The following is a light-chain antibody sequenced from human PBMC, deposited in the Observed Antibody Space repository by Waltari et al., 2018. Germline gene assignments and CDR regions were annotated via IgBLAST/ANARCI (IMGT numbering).Light chain of an antibody. CDR2: GKN. V-gene: IGLV3-19*01. CDR1: SLRNYY. J-gene: IGLJ2*01. Sequence: SSELTQDPSASVALGQTVRITCQGDSLRNYYASWYQQKPGQGPLLVIYGKNNRPSGIPDRFSGSTSGNTASLTITGAQAEDEADYYCNSRDSSGNHVLFGGGTKLTVL. CDR3: NSRDSSGNHVL.